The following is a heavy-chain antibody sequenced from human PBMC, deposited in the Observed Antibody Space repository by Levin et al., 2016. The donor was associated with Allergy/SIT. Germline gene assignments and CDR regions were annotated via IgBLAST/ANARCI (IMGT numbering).Heavy chain of an antibody. V-gene: IGHV4-34*01. D-gene: IGHD6-13*01. Sequence: GSLRLSCAVYGGSFSGYYWSWIRQPPGKGLEWIGEINHSGSTNYNPSLKSRVTISVDTSKNQFSLKLSSVTAADTAVYYCARGRVIGDSSSWHGDYWGQGTLVTVSS. CDR1: GGSFSGYY. CDR2: INHSGST. CDR3: ARGRVIGDSSSWHGDY. J-gene: IGHJ4*02.